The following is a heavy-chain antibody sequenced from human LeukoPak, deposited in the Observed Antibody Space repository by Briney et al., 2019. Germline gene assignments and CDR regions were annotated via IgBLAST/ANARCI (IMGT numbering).Heavy chain of an antibody. CDR1: GFTFSNYA. CDR3: AKTPGDYGGRSRDHLDY. J-gene: IGHJ4*02. CDR2: ISGSGGGT. D-gene: IGHD4-23*01. Sequence: GGSLRLSCAASGFTFSNYAMHWVRQAPGKGLEWVSAISGSGGGTFYADSVVGRFTISRDNSKNTLYLQMNGLRAEDTAVYYCAKTPGDYGGRSRDHLDYWGQGTLVTVSS. V-gene: IGHV3-23*01.